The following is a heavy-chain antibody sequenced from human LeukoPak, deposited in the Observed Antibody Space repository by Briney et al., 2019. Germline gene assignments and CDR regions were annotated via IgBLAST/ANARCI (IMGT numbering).Heavy chain of an antibody. D-gene: IGHD3-22*01. CDR1: GYTFTSYD. J-gene: IGHJ4*02. CDR3: ARGAYYYDSSGYSNFDY. Sequence: ASVKVSCKASGYTFTSYDINWVRQATGQGLEWMGWMNPNSGNTGYAQKFQGRVTMTRNTSISTAYMEPSSLRSEDTAVYYCARGAYYYDSSGYSNFDYWGQGTLVTVSS. V-gene: IGHV1-8*01. CDR2: MNPNSGNT.